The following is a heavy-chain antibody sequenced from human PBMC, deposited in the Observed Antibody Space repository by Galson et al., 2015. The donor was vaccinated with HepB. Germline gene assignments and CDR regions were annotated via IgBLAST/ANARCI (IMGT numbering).Heavy chain of an antibody. Sequence: SLRLSCAASGFTFSSYAMSWVRQAPGKGLEWVSSISGSGGSTYYADSVKGRFTISRDNSKNTLYLQMKSLRVEETAVYYCAKGGSYAPGGYYWGQGTLVSVSS. V-gene: IGHV3-23*01. CDR3: AKGGSYAPGGYY. J-gene: IGHJ4*02. CDR1: GFTFSSYA. CDR2: ISGSGGST. D-gene: IGHD1-26*01.